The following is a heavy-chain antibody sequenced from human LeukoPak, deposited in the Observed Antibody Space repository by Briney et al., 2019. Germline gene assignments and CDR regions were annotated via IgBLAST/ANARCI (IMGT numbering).Heavy chain of an antibody. CDR3: ARGGSSAFDY. Sequence: GASVKVSCKASGGIFSSYAISWVRQAPGQGLEWMGGIIPIFGTANYAQKFQGRVTITTDESTSTAYMELSSLRSEDTAVYYCARGGSSAFDYWGQGTLVTVSS. CDR1: GGIFSSYA. J-gene: IGHJ4*02. V-gene: IGHV1-69*05. D-gene: IGHD6-6*01. CDR2: IIPIFGTA.